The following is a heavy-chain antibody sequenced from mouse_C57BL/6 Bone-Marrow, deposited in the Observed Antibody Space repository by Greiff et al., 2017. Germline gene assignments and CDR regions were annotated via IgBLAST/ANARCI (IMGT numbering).Heavy chain of an antibody. V-gene: IGHV4-1*01. Sequence: SAAAIDFSRYWMSWVRRAPGKGLEWIGEINPDSSTINYAPSLKDKFIISRDNAKNTLYLQMSKVRSEDTALYYCARHGSSDWYFDVWGTGTTVTVSS. CDR1: AIDFSRYW. CDR3: ARHGSSDWYFDV. D-gene: IGHD1-1*01. J-gene: IGHJ1*03. CDR2: INPDSSTI.